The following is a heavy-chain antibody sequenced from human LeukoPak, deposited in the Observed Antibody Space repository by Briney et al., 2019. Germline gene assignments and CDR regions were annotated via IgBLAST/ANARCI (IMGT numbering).Heavy chain of an antibody. J-gene: IGHJ6*02. D-gene: IGHD2-21*02. CDR2: IIPILGIA. CDR1: GGTFSSYA. V-gene: IGHV1-69*04. Sequence: ASVKVSCKASGGTFSSYAISWVRQAPGQGLEWMGRIIPILGIANYAQKFQGRVTITADKSTSTAYMELSSLRSEDTAVYYCARDLAYCGGDCYSYYYGMDVWGQGTTVTVSS. CDR3: ARDLAYCGGDCYSYYYGMDV.